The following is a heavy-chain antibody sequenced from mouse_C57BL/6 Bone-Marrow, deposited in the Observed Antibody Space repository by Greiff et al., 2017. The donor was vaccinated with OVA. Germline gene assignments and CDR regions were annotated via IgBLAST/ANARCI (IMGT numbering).Heavy chain of an antibody. CDR3: ARGGSYYGSSFAY. Sequence: DVKLVESEGGLVQPGSSMKLSCTASGFTFSDYYMAWVRQVPEKGLEWVANINYDGSSTYYLDSLKSRFIISRDNAKNILYLQMSSLKSEDTATYYCARGGSYYGSSFAYWGQGTLVTVSA. J-gene: IGHJ3*01. CDR1: GFTFSDYY. D-gene: IGHD1-1*01. V-gene: IGHV5-16*01. CDR2: INYDGSST.